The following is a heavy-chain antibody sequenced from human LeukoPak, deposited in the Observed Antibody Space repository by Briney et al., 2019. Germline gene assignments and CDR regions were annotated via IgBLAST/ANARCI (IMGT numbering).Heavy chain of an antibody. CDR3: AKDGYPNDAFDI. V-gene: IGHV3-9*01. CDR1: GFTFDDYA. Sequence: GGSLRLSCAASGFTFDDYAMHWVRQAPGKGLEWASGISWNSGSIGYADSVKGRFTISRDNAKNSLYLQMNTLRAEDTALYYCAKDGYPNDAFDIWGQGTMVTVSS. CDR2: ISWNSGSI. D-gene: IGHD3-16*02. J-gene: IGHJ3*02.